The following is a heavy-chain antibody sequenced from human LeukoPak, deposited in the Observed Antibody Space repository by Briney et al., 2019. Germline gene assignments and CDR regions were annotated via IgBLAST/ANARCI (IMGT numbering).Heavy chain of an antibody. J-gene: IGHJ5*02. CDR3: AREPLDNWFDP. CDR2: IYYCGST. CDR1: GGSISSYY. V-gene: IGHV4-30-4*01. Sequence: SETLSLTCTVSGGSISSYYWSWIRQPPGKGLEWIGYIYYCGSTYYNPSLKSRVTISVDTSKNQFSLKLSSVTAADTAVYYCAREPLDNWFDPWGQGTLVTVSS.